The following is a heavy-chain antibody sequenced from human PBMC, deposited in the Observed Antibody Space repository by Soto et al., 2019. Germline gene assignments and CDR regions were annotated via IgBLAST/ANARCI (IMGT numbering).Heavy chain of an antibody. J-gene: IGHJ6*02. CDR1: GGSFSGYY. V-gene: IGHV4-34*01. CDR3: ARKTTMVRGASRAGDPRRADRMDV. CDR2: INHSGST. D-gene: IGHD3-10*01. Sequence: PSETLSLTCAVYGGSFSGYYWSWIRQPPGKGLEWIGEINHSGSTNYNPSLKSRVTISVDTSKNQFSLKLSSVTAADTAVYYCARKTTMVRGASRAGDPRRADRMDVWGQGTTVTVSS.